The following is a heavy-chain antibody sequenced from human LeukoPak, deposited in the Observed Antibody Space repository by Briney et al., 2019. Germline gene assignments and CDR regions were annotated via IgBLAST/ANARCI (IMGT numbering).Heavy chain of an antibody. CDR3: ARHGGSYSFDY. CDR2: MDSSGST. Sequence: SGTLSLTCLVSLGSLSSHYSSCIRPPPPRGREWIGYMDSSGSTNYNPALKNQVIISVDRSKSQSFLKLSSVAAADTVVYYWARHGGSYSFDYWGQGTLVTVSS. CDR1: LGSLSSHY. D-gene: IGHD1-26*01. V-gene: IGHV4-59*08. J-gene: IGHJ4*02.